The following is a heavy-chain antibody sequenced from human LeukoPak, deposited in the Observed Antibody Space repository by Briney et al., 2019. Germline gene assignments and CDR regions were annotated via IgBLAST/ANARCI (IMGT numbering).Heavy chain of an antibody. CDR1: GYTFTSYG. V-gene: IGHV1-18*01. J-gene: IGHJ6*02. CDR2: ISAYNGNT. D-gene: IGHD4-17*01. CDR3: AKAGDYPEMDYYYYGMDV. Sequence: ASVKVSCKASGYTFTSYGISWVRQAPGQGLEWMGWISAYNGNTNYAQKLQGRVTTTTDTSTSTAYMELRSLRSDDTAVYYCAKAGDYPEMDYYYYGMDVWGQGTTVTVSS.